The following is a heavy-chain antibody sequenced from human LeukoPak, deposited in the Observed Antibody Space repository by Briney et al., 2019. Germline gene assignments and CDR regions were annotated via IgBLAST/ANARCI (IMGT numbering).Heavy chain of an antibody. CDR1: GYTFTSYD. D-gene: IGHD6-19*01. V-gene: IGHV1-8*01. CDR2: MNPISGNT. J-gene: IGHJ6*02. CDR3: ARAGRGSGWPNYYYYGMDV. Sequence: ASVKVSCKASGYTFTSYDINWVRQATGQGLEWMGWMNPISGNTGYAQKFQGRVTMTRNTSISTAYMELSSLRSEDTAVYYCARAGRGSGWPNYYYYGMDVWGQGTTVTVSS.